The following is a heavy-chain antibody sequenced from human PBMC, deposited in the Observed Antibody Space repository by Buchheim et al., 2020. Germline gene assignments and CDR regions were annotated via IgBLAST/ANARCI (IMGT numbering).Heavy chain of an antibody. CDR2: VWYDGSNK. Sequence: QVHLVESGGGVVQPGRSLRLSCAASGFAFSSFGMNWVRQAPGKGLEWVAVVWYDGSNKYYAHSVNGRFAISRDNDKNMLYLQMSSLRAEDTAVYYCARDLGGCNGDKCNYYFDNWGQGTL. V-gene: IGHV3-33*01. J-gene: IGHJ4*02. D-gene: IGHD2-8*01. CDR3: ARDLGGCNGDKCNYYFDN. CDR1: GFAFSSFG.